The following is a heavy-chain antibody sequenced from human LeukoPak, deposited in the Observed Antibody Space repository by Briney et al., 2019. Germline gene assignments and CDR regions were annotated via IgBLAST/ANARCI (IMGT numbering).Heavy chain of an antibody. Sequence: PGGSLRLSCAASGFTFSSYSMNWVRQAPGKGLEWVSYISSSSTIYYADSVKGRFTISRDNAKNSLYLQMNSLRAEDTAVYYCARDPDMGAYYYYMDVWGKGTTVTVSS. CDR2: ISSSSTI. J-gene: IGHJ6*03. CDR3: ARDPDMGAYYYYMDV. V-gene: IGHV3-48*04. CDR1: GFTFSSYS. D-gene: IGHD3-16*01.